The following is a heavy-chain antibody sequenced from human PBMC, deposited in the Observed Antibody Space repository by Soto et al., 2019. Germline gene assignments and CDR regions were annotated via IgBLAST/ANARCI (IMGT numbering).Heavy chain of an antibody. Sequence: SETLSLTCAVYGGSFSGYYWSWIRQPPGKGLEWIGEINHSGSTNYNPSLKSRVTISVDTSKNQFSLKLSSVTAADTAVYYCARVVGDYDYYYYMDVWGKGTTVTVS. D-gene: IGHD4-17*01. CDR3: ARVVGDYDYYYYMDV. J-gene: IGHJ6*03. V-gene: IGHV4-34*01. CDR2: INHSGST. CDR1: GGSFSGYY.